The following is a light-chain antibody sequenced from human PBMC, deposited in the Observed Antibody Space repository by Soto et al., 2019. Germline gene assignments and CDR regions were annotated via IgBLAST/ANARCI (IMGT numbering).Light chain of an antibody. CDR1: QGISSA. CDR2: DAS. J-gene: IGKJ4*01. V-gene: IGKV1-13*02. Sequence: AIQLTQSPSSLSASVGDRVTITCRASQGISSALAWYQQKPGKAPKLLIYDASSLESGVPSRFSGSGSGTDFALSISSLQPEDFASYYCQQFNSYPFTFGGGTKVEIK. CDR3: QQFNSYPFT.